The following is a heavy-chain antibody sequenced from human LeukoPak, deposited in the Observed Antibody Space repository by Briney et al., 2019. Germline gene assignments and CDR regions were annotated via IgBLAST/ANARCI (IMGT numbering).Heavy chain of an antibody. CDR2: IYYSGST. CDR1: GGSISSGGYY. CDR3: ARDPFEVCSGGSCYPSGMDV. D-gene: IGHD2-15*01. J-gene: IGHJ6*02. Sequence: SETLSLTCTVSGGSISSGGYYWSWIRQHPGKGLEWIGYIYYSGSTYYNLSLKSRVTISVDTSKNQFSLKLSSVTAADTAVYYCARDPFEVCSGGSCYPSGMDVWGQGTSVTVSS. V-gene: IGHV4-31*03.